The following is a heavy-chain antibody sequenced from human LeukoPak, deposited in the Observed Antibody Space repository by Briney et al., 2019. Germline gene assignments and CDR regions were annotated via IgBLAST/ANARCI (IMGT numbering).Heavy chain of an antibody. CDR1: GLTYSTYV. CDR2: VTESGGSA. J-gene: IGHJ5*02. V-gene: IGHV3-23*01. CDR3: GRDVTPYSTSACDH. Sequence: GGSLRLLCVASGLTYSTYVVLGLREAPGKGGEGVSGVTESGGSAYSADSVKGRFTISRDNAENSVFLQMNSLTADDTAVYYCGRDVTPYSTSACDHWGQGTLVTVSS. D-gene: IGHD6-6*01.